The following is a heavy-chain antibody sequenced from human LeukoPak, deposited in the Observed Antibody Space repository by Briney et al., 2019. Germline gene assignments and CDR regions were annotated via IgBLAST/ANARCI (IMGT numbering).Heavy chain of an antibody. Sequence: SETLSLTCTVSGGSISSYYWSWIRQPPGKGLEWIGYIYYSGSTNYNPSLKSRVTISVDTSKNQFSLKLSSVTAADTAVYYCARRRDSSGWYGGGAFDIWGQGTMVTVSS. CDR3: ARRRDSSGWYGGGAFDI. V-gene: IGHV4-59*08. CDR1: GGSISSYY. CDR2: IYYSGST. J-gene: IGHJ3*02. D-gene: IGHD6-19*01.